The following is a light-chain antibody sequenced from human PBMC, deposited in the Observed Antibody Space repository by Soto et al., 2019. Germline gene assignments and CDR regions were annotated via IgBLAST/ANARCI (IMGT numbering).Light chain of an antibody. CDR3: QQYGNSPYT. V-gene: IGKV3-20*01. CDR2: GAS. J-gene: IGKJ2*01. CDR1: QSISSSS. Sequence: IVLTQSPGTLSLSPGERATLSCRASQSISSSSLAWYQQKPGQAPRLLIYGASSRATGIPDRLSGSGSGTDFTLTISRLEPEDFAVYYCQQYGNSPYTFGQGTKLEIK.